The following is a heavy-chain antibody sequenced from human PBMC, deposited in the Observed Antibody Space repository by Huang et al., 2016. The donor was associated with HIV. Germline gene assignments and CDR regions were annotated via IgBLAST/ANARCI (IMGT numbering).Heavy chain of an antibody. D-gene: IGHD2-15*01. CDR2: IMPIFGTE. V-gene: IGHV1-69*01. Sequence: QVQLVQSGAEVKKPGSSVKVSCKASVGTLSSYVISWVRQAPGQGLEWSGGIMPIFGTENCAQKFQGRGTITADESTSTAYMELSRLRAEDTAVYYCARDGPLGYCSGGSCRRDYYYNGMDVWGQGTTVTVSS. CDR3: ARDGPLGYCSGGSCRRDYYYNGMDV. CDR1: VGTLSSYV. J-gene: IGHJ6*02.